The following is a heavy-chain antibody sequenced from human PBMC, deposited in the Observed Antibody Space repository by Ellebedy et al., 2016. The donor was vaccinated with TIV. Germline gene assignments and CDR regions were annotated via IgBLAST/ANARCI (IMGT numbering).Heavy chain of an antibody. Sequence: GGSLRLXXVASRFTFTSYGMHWVRQAPGKGLEWVAFISYDGSNIYYAESVKGRFTISRDNIKSTLALQMNSLRAEDTAVYFCAKEMCSSRTCYGNYYYYSGMDAWGQGTTVTVSS. CDR3: AKEMCSSRTCYGNYYYYSGMDA. J-gene: IGHJ6*02. CDR2: ISYDGSNI. V-gene: IGHV3-30*18. CDR1: RFTFTSYG. D-gene: IGHD2/OR15-2a*01.